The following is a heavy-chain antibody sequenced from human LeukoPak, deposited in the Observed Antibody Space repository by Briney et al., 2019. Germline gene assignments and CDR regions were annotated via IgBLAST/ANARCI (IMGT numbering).Heavy chain of an antibody. J-gene: IGHJ6*03. V-gene: IGHV1-18*04. CDR2: ISAYNGNT. CDR3: ARYYYGSGSLYYYYYYMDV. Sequence: ASVKVSCKASGYTFTSYYMHWVRQAPGQGLEWMGWISAYNGNTNYAQKLQGRVTMTTDTSTSTAYMELRSLRSDDTAVYYCARYYYGSGSLYYYYYYMDVWGKGTTVTISS. CDR1: GYTFTSYY. D-gene: IGHD3-10*01.